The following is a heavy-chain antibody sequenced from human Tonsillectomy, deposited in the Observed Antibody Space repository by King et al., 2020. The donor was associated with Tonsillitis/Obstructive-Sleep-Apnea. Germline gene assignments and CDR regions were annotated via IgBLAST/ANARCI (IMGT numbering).Heavy chain of an antibody. Sequence: VQLQQWGAGLLKPSETLSLTCAVYGGSFSGYYWSWIRQPPGKGLEWIGEINHSGSTNYNPSLKSRVTISVDTSKNQFSLKLSSVTAADTAVYYCARGRRVAAAGTGFFDYWGQGTLVTVSS. CDR2: INHSGST. V-gene: IGHV4-34*01. D-gene: IGHD6-13*01. J-gene: IGHJ4*02. CDR3: ARGRRVAAAGTGFFDY. CDR1: GGSFSGYY.